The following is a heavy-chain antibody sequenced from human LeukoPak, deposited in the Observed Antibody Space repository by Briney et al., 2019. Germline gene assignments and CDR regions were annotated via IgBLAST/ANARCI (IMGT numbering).Heavy chain of an antibody. V-gene: IGHV4-38-2*02. CDR3: ARDQYSRYYYDISGYYLT. CDR1: GYSISSGYF. J-gene: IGHJ4*02. D-gene: IGHD3-22*01. CDR2: IYHSGST. Sequence: PSETLSLTCTVSGYSISSGYFWGWIRQPPGKGLEWIGSIYHSGSTYYNPSLKSRVTISVDTSKNQFSLKLSSVTAADTAVYYCARDQYSRYYYDISGYYLTWGQGTLVTVSS.